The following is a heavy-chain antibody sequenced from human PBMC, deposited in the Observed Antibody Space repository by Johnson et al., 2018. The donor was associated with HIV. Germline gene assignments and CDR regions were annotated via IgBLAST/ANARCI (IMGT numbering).Heavy chain of an antibody. J-gene: IGHJ3*02. Sequence: QMQLVESGGGVVRPGGSLRLSCAASGLIFSDYYMSWIRQAPGKGLEWVSSISGSSSAIYYVDSVKGRFTISRDKSKNTLYLQMNSLRAEDTAVYYCAKDGAMAFDIWGQGTLVTVSS. D-gene: IGHD2-2*01. V-gene: IGHV3-11*04. CDR2: ISGSSSAI. CDR1: GLIFSDYY. CDR3: AKDGAMAFDI.